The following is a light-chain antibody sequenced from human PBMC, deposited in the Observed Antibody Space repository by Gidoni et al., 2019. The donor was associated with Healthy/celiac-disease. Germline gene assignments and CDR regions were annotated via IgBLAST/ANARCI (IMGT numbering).Light chain of an antibody. CDR1: QDISNY. J-gene: IGKJ3*01. V-gene: IGKV1-33*01. Sequence: DIQMTQSPSSLSASVGDRVTITCQASQDISNYLNWYQQKPGKAPKLLIYDASNLETGVPSRFSGSGSGTDFTFTISSLQPEDIATYYCQQYDNLPPGFXPXTKVXIK. CDR3: QQYDNLPPG. CDR2: DAS.